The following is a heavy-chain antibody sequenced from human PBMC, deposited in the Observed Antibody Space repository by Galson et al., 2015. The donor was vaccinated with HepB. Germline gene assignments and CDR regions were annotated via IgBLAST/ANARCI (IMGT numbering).Heavy chain of an antibody. J-gene: IGHJ4*02. CDR2: ISGRGGYT. V-gene: IGHV3-23*01. Sequence: SLRLSCAASGFTFSSYAMSWVRQAPGKGLEWVSTISGRGGYTYNADSVKGRFTISRDNSKNTLYLQMNSLRAEDTAVYYCAKGGSYDYWGQGTLVTVSS. CDR1: GFTFSSYA. CDR3: AKGGSYDY.